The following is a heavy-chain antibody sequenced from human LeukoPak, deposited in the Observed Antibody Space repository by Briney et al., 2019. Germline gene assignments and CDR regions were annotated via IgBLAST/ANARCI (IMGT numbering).Heavy chain of an antibody. CDR2: IYYSGST. J-gene: IGHJ6*02. V-gene: IGHV4-59*01. D-gene: IGHD3-10*01. CDR3: ARRRPYYYGSGRYISRVYYYYGMDV. CDR1: GGSISSYY. Sequence: PSETLSLTCTVSGGSISSYYWSWIRQPPGKGLEWIGYIYYSGSTNYNPSLKSRVTISVDTSKNQFSLTLSSVTAAATAVYYCARRRPYYYGSGRYISRVYYYYGMDVWGQGATVTVAS.